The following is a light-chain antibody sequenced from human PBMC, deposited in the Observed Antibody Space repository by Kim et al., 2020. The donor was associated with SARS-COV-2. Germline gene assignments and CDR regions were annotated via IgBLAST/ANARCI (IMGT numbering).Light chain of an antibody. CDR2: DVS. Sequence: TLSASVGDRVTITCRASQSISNWLVWYQQKPGKAPKVLIYDVSSLESGVSSRFSGSGSGTEFTLTISSLQPDDFATYYCHQYNTYSFGQGTKLEI. J-gene: IGKJ2*01. CDR1: QSISNW. CDR3: HQYNTYS. V-gene: IGKV1-5*01.